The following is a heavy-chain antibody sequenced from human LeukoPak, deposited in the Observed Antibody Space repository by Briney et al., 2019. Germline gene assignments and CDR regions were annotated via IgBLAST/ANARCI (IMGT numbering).Heavy chain of an antibody. CDR3: ARENKVRDYYYYYYMDV. J-gene: IGHJ6*03. V-gene: IGHV1-2*02. CDR2: INPNNGGT. CDR1: GYTFTGYY. Sequence: ASVKVSCKASGYTFTGYYMHWVRQAPGQGLEWMGWINPNNGGTNYAQKFQGRVTMTRDASISTAYMELSRLRSDDTAVYYCARENKVRDYYYYYYMDVWGKGTTVTISS. D-gene: IGHD3-10*01.